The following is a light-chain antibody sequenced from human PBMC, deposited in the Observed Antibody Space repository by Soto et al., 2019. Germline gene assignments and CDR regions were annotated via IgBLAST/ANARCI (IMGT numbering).Light chain of an antibody. CDR2: DTS. CDR3: LLTFRGPWV. CDR1: TGAVTSGHH. V-gene: IGLV7-46*01. Sequence: QAVVTQEPSLTVSPGGTVTLTCASSTGAVTSGHHTYWFQQRPGQDPRILIFDTSKRHSWTPARFSGSLLGGRAALTLSGAQPEDEAEYYCLLTFRGPWVFGGGTKLTVL. J-gene: IGLJ3*02.